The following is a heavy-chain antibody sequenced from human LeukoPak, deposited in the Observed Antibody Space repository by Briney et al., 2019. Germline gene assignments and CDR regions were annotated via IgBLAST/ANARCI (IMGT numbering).Heavy chain of an antibody. CDR3: ARDRWDEDVVPAAYWFDP. CDR2: IYTSGST. V-gene: IGHV4-61*02. CDR1: GGSISSGGYY. J-gene: IGHJ5*02. Sequence: KPSQTLSLTCAVSGGSISSGGYYWSWIRQPAGKGLEWIGRIYTSGSTNYNPSLKSRVTMSVDTSKNQFSLKLSSVTAADTAVYYCARDRWDEDVVPAAYWFDPWGQGTLVTVSS. D-gene: IGHD2-2*01.